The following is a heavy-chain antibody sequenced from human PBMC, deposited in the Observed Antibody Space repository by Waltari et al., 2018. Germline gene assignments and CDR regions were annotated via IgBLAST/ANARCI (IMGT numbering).Heavy chain of an antibody. D-gene: IGHD6-19*01. CDR2: ITASGHIT. V-gene: IGHV3-23*04. Sequence: EVQLVDSGGDLTQPGGSLRLSCVASGFTFPSYAMSWVRQVPGKGLEWVSSITASGHITYYADSVKGRFSISRDNSKNTVYLQMDSLRAEDTAVYHCAKGETTGWYRCFDYWGQGTQVTVSS. CDR3: AKGETTGWYRCFDY. CDR1: GFTFPSYA. J-gene: IGHJ4*02.